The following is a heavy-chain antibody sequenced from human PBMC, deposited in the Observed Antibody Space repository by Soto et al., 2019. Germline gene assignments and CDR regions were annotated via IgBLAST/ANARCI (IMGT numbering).Heavy chain of an antibody. CDR1: GGSVSSGSYY. CDR3: ARGTSYYDILTGRQNTDY. V-gene: IGHV4-61*01. CDR2: IYYSGST. D-gene: IGHD3-9*01. J-gene: IGHJ4*02. Sequence: SDTLSLTCTVSGGSVSSGSYYWSWIRQPPGKGLEWIGYIYYSGSTNYNPSLKSRVTISVDTSKNQFSLKLSSVTAADTAVYYCARGTSYYDILTGRQNTDYWGQGTLVTVSS.